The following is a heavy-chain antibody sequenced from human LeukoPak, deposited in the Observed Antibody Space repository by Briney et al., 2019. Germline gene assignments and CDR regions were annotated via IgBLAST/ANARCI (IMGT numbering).Heavy chain of an antibody. V-gene: IGHV4-4*02. Sequence: SETLSLTCAVSGGSISSSNWWSWVRQPPGKGLEWIGEIYHSGSTNYIPSLKSRVTISVDKSKNQFSLKLSSVTAADTAVYYCARSDYGDYLRNYYYGMDVWGQGTTVTVSS. J-gene: IGHJ6*02. CDR1: GGSISSSNW. D-gene: IGHD4-17*01. CDR3: ARSDYGDYLRNYYYGMDV. CDR2: IYHSGST.